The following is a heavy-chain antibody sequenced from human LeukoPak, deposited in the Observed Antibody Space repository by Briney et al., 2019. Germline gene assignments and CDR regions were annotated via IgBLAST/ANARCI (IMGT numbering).Heavy chain of an antibody. Sequence: PGGSLRLSCAASGFTFTDYWMDWVRQAPGKGLEWVSLITWNGGSTYYADSVKGRFTISRDNSKNSLYLQMNSLRTEDTALYYCAKALGGNIMVSTGYYFDYWGQGTLVTVSS. CDR1: GFTFTDYW. D-gene: IGHD5/OR15-5a*01. V-gene: IGHV3-43*01. J-gene: IGHJ4*02. CDR3: AKALGGNIMVSTGYYFDY. CDR2: ITWNGGST.